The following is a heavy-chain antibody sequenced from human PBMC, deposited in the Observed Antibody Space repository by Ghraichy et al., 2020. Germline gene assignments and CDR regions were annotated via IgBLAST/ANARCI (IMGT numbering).Heavy chain of an antibody. V-gene: IGHV3-23*01. J-gene: IGHJ6*01. Sequence: GGSLRLSCAASGFAFSNYAMSWVRQAPGKVLEWVSAIGGSGTTTYYADSVKGRFTISRDNSKNTLYLQMNSLRAEDTAVYYCAKDIYCSGGSCYPAFYGMDVWGQGTTVTVSS. CDR1: GFAFSNYA. CDR2: IGGSGTTT. CDR3: AKDIYCSGGSCYPAFYGMDV. D-gene: IGHD2-15*01.